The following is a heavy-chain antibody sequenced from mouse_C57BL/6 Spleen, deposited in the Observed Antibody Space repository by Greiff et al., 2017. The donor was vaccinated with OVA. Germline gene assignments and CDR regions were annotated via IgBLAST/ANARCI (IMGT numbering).Heavy chain of an antibody. CDR1: GYSFTGYY. V-gene: IGHV1-42*01. J-gene: IGHJ3*01. D-gene: IGHD3-3*01. CDR2: INPSTGGT. CDR3: ARGGDEGFAY. Sequence: EVKLMESGPELVKPGASVKISCKASGYSFTGYYMNWVKQSPEKSLEWIGEINPSTGGTTYNQKFKAKATLTVDKSSSTAYMQLKSLTSEDSAVYYCARGGDEGFAYWGQGTLVTVSA.